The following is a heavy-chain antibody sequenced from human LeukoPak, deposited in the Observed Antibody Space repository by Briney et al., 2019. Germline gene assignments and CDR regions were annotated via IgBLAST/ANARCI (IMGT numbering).Heavy chain of an antibody. CDR1: GFTFSNYW. CDR3: ARDKKSGESSEIDY. D-gene: IGHD3-10*01. V-gene: IGHV3-74*01. CDR2: INRDGSTT. J-gene: IGHJ4*02. Sequence: GGSLRLSCAASGFTFSNYWVHWVRQAPGKGLVWVSRINRDGSTTNYADSVKGRFTVSRDNAKNTLNLQMNSLGAEDTAVYYCARDKKSGESSEIDYWGQGTLVTVSS.